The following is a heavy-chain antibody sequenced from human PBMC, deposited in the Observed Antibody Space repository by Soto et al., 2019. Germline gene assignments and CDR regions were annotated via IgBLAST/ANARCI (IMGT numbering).Heavy chain of an antibody. CDR1: GFTVSSNY. Sequence: GGSLRLSCAASGFTVSSNYMSWVRQAPGKGLEWVSVIYSGGSTYYADSVKGRFTISRDNSKNTLYLQMNSLRAEDTAVYYCARDLGYYDSSGYSPDFYYYGMDVWGQGTTVTVSS. J-gene: IGHJ6*02. D-gene: IGHD3-22*01. CDR2: IYSGGST. V-gene: IGHV3-53*01. CDR3: ARDLGYYDSSGYSPDFYYYGMDV.